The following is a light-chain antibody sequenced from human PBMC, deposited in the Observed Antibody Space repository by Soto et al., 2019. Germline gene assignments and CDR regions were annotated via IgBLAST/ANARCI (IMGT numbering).Light chain of an antibody. V-gene: IGLV2-14*01. J-gene: IGLJ1*01. Sequence: QSALTQPASVSGSPGQSITISCSGTRSDIWSYNYVAWYQQFPVKTPKILIYGVRNRPSGVSSRFSGYKSGNTASLTTSGLQAEDEADYYCISYTGSSTSYVFGSGTKVTVL. CDR3: ISYTGSSTSYV. CDR1: RSDIWSYNY. CDR2: GVR.